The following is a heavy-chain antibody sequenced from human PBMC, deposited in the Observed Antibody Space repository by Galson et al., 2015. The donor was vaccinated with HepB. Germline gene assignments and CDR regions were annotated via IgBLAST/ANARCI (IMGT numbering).Heavy chain of an antibody. J-gene: IGHJ6*02. D-gene: IGHD3-22*01. CDR3: ARDRFGYYDSSGYYSWDYYYYGMDV. V-gene: IGHV3-48*01. CDR2: ISSSSSTI. Sequence: SLRLSCAASGFTFSSYSMNWVRQAPGEGLEWVSYISSSSSTIYYADSVKGRFTISRDNAKNSLYLQMNSLRAEDTAVYYCARDRFGYYDSSGYYSWDYYYYGMDVWGQGTTVTVSS. CDR1: GFTFSSYS.